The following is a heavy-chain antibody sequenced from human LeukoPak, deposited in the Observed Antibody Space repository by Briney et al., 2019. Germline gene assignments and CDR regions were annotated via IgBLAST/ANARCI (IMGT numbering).Heavy chain of an antibody. CDR2: IYYSGST. CDR3: ARSGSYYQDDAFDI. D-gene: IGHD3-10*01. CDR1: GDSVSGYY. J-gene: IGHJ3*02. V-gene: IGHV4-59*02. Sequence: PSGTLSLTCTVSGDSVSGYYWSWIRQPPGKGLEWIGYIYYSGSTNYNPSLKSRVTISVDTSKNQFSLKLSSVTAADTAVYYCARSGSYYQDDAFDIWGQGTMVTVSS.